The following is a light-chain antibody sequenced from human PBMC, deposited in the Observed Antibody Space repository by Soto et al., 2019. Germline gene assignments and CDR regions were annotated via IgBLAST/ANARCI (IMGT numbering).Light chain of an antibody. CDR1: QTVNNN. V-gene: IGKV3-20*01. CDR2: GAS. J-gene: IGKJ4*01. Sequence: VMTQAPATLSVSPGEGATLSCRASQTVNNNVAWYQLKDGQVPRLLIYGASTRATDIPARFSGSGSGTDFTLTISRLEPEDFAVYYCQQYGSSLTFGGGTKVDIK. CDR3: QQYGSSLT.